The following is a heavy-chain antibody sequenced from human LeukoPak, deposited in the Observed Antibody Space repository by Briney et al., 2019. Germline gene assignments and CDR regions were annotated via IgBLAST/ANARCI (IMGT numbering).Heavy chain of an antibody. CDR1: GFTFSSYG. J-gene: IGHJ3*02. Sequence: GGSLRLSCAASGFTFSSYGMHWVRQAPGKGLEWVSFIRYDGSNKYYADSVKGRFTISRDNSNNTLYLQMNSLRAEDTAVYYCAKDLYGSGSPGAFDIWGQGTMVTVSS. CDR2: IRYDGSNK. V-gene: IGHV3-30*02. D-gene: IGHD3-10*01. CDR3: AKDLYGSGSPGAFDI.